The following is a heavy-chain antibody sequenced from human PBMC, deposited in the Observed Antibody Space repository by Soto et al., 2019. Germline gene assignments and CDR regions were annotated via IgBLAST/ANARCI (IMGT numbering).Heavy chain of an antibody. CDR2: IIPIFGTA. J-gene: IGHJ6*02. CDR1: GGTFSSYA. D-gene: IGHD2-8*01. V-gene: IGHV1-69*13. CDR3: ARYAVCARFSNYYYGMDV. Sequence: ASVKVSCKASGGTFSSYAISWVRQAPGQGLEWMGGIIPIFGTANYAQKFQGRVTITADESTSTAYMELSSLRSEDTAVYYCARYAVCARFSNYYYGMDVWGQGTTVTVSS.